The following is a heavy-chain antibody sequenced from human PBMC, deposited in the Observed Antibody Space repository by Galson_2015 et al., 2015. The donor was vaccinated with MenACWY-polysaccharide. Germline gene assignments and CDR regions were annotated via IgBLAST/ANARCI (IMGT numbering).Heavy chain of an antibody. CDR3: AREGNSGYDLGYGMDV. CDR2: ISSSGSTI. Sequence: SLRLSCAASGFTFSSYEMNWVRQAPGKGLEWVSYISSSGSTIYYADSVKGRFTISRDNAKNSLYLQMNSLRAEDTAVYYCAREGNSGYDLGYGMDVWGQGTTVTVSS. V-gene: IGHV3-48*03. D-gene: IGHD5-12*01. J-gene: IGHJ6*02. CDR1: GFTFSSYE.